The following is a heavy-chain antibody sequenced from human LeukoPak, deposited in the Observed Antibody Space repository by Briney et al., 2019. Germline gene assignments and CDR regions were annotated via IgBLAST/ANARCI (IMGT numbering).Heavy chain of an antibody. CDR3: ANAGSSPTVDWLFDYFDY. D-gene: IGHD3-9*01. J-gene: IGHJ4*02. Sequence: GGSLRLTCAASGFTFSSYGMHWVRQAPGKGLEWVAFIRYDGSNKYYADSVKGRFTISRDNSKNTLYLQMNSLRAEDTAVYYCANAGSSPTVDWLFDYFDYWGQGTLVTVSS. V-gene: IGHV3-30*02. CDR1: GFTFSSYG. CDR2: IRYDGSNK.